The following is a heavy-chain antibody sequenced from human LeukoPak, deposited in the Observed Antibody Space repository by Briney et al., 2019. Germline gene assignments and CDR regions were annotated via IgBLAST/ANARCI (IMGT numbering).Heavy chain of an antibody. J-gene: IGHJ6*02. CDR1: GFTFSSYS. D-gene: IGHD5-18*01. CDR2: ISSSSSYI. Sequence: PGGSLRLSCAASGFTFSSYSMNWVRQAPGKGLEWVSSISSSSSYIYYADSVKGRFTISRDNAKNSLYLQMNSPRAEDTAVYYCARGVRDTAMVETYYYYYGMDVWGQGTTVTVSS. CDR3: ARGVRDTAMVETYYYYYGMDV. V-gene: IGHV3-21*01.